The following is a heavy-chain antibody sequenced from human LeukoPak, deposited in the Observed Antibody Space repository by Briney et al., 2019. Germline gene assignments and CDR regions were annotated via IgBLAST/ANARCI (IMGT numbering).Heavy chain of an antibody. D-gene: IGHD3-3*01. CDR1: GYTLTDLS. J-gene: IGHJ4*02. CDR3: AKEYYDFWSGYPHDY. CDR2: FDPEDGET. V-gene: IGHV1-24*01. Sequence: ASVKVSCKVSGYTLTDLSMHWVRQAPGKGLEWMGGFDPEDGETIYAQKFQGRVTMTEDTSTDTAYMELSSLRAEDTAVYYCAKEYYDFWSGYPHDYWGQGTLVTVSS.